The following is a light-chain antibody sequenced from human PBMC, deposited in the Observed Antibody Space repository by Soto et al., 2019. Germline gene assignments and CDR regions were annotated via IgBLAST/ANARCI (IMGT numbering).Light chain of an antibody. CDR1: AGAVTSAYY. CDR2: STS. Sequence: QAVVTQEPSLTVSPGGRVTLTCASSAGAVTSAYYTNWLQQKPGQAPRALMYSTSEKHSWTPARFSGSLLGGKAALTLSAAQPEDEADYYCLLYYGGAQVLFGGGTKVTVL. J-gene: IGLJ2*01. CDR3: LLYYGGAQVL. V-gene: IGLV7-43*01.